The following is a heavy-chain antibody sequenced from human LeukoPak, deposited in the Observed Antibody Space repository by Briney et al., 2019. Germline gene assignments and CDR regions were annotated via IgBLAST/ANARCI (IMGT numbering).Heavy chain of an antibody. J-gene: IGHJ4*02. Sequence: SDTLSLTCTVSSGSISNHYWSWIRHPPEKGLEWIGNIHYTGSTNYDPSLKSRLTMSVDTSKNQFSLNLSSVTAADTAVYYCARTYGDPRRGYFDYWGQGTLVTVSS. CDR3: ARTYGDPRRGYFDY. CDR2: IHYTGST. CDR1: SGSISNHY. D-gene: IGHD4-17*01. V-gene: IGHV4-59*08.